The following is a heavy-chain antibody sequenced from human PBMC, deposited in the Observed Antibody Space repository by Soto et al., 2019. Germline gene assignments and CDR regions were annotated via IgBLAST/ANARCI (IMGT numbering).Heavy chain of an antibody. V-gene: IGHV3-23*01. CDR2: INYSGRTT. CDR1: GFSFNTYA. J-gene: IGHJ6*02. CDR3: VKQRGPGKTYYYNMDV. Sequence: EVQLLESGGGLVQPGGSLRLSCETSGFSFNTYAMTWVRQAPGMGLEWVAVINYSGRTTFHAQSVKGRFTISRDNSRNTVFRQRDSLRAEDRAAYYGVKQRGPGKTYYYNMDVWGLGTTVIVSS. D-gene: IGHD3-10*01.